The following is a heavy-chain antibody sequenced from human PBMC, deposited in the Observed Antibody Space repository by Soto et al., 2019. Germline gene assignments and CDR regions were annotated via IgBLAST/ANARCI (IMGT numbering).Heavy chain of an antibody. V-gene: IGHV3-23*01. CDR3: AKDGFGGGIVYYFDY. J-gene: IGHJ4*02. D-gene: IGHD3-16*02. Sequence: EVHLLESGGGLVQPGGSLRISCAASGFSFSNYAMSWVRQAPGKGPEWVSNIGAGSESTYYADSVKGRFFISRDNSKNTLFLQMNSLRVEDTAVYYCAKDGFGGGIVYYFDYWGQGTPVTVSS. CDR2: IGAGSEST. CDR1: GFSFSNYA.